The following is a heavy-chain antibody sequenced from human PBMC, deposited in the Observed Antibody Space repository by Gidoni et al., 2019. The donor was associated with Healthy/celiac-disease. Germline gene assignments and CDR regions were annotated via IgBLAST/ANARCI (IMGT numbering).Heavy chain of an antibody. CDR3: ASSVLGYYSYYYYYYGMDV. J-gene: IGHJ6*02. Sequence: QVQLVQSGAEVKKPGASVKVSCKASGYTFTSDSIHWVRQAPGQGLEWMGIINPSGGSTSYAQKFQGRVTMTRDTSTSTVYMELSSLRSEDTAVYYCASSVLGYYSYYYYYYGMDVWGQGTTVTVSS. V-gene: IGHV1-46*01. CDR2: INPSGGST. D-gene: IGHD3-22*01. CDR1: GYTFTSDS.